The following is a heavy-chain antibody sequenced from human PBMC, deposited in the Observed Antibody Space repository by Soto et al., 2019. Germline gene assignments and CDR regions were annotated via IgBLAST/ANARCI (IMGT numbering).Heavy chain of an antibody. J-gene: IGHJ4*02. CDR1: GGSISSSNW. D-gene: IGHD3-22*01. CDR3: ARDPYYYDSSGTRVGFDY. V-gene: IGHV4-4*02. CDR2: IYHSGST. Sequence: PSETLSLTCAVSGGSISSSNWWSWVRQPPGKGLEWIGEIYHSGSTNYNPSLKSRFTISVDKSKNQFSLKLSSVTAADTAVYYCARDPYYYDSSGTRVGFDYWGQGTLVTVSS.